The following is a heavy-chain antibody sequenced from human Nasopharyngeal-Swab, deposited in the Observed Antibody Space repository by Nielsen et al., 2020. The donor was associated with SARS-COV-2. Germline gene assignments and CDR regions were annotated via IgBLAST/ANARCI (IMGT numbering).Heavy chain of an antibody. J-gene: IGHJ6*03. D-gene: IGHD2-21*01. CDR2: IYYTGIT. Sequence: WIRQPPGKGLEWIGHIYYTGITNYNPSLKSRVTISVDTSKNQFSLRLTSVTAADTAVYYRARRIADYMDVWGKGTTVTVSS. CDR3: ARRIADYMDV. V-gene: IGHV4-59*08.